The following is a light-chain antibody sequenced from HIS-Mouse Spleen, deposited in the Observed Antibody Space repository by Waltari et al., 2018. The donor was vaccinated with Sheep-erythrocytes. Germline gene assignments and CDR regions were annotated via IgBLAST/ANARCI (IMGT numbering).Light chain of an antibody. CDR2: SNN. CDR3: AAWDDSLNGPV. V-gene: IGLV1-44*01. CDR1: SSNIGRNT. Sequence: QSVLTQPPSASGTPGQRVTISCSGSSSNIGRNTVTWYQQLPGTAPKLLIYSNNQRPSGVPDRFSGSKSGTAASLAISGLQSDDEADYYCAAWDDSLNGPVFGGGTKLTVL. J-gene: IGLJ3*02.